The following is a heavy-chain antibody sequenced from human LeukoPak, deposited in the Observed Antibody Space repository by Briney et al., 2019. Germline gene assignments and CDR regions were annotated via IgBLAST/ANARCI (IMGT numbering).Heavy chain of an antibody. V-gene: IGHV1-69*04. J-gene: IGHJ4*02. CDR2: IIPILGIA. CDR1: GGTFSNYA. Sequence: SVKVSCKASGGTFSNYAISWVRQAPGQGLEWMGRIIPILGIANYAQKFQGRVTITADKSTSTAYMELSSLRSEDTAVYYCARDRDYYGSGSYLGGRDFDYWGQGTLVTVSS. D-gene: IGHD3-10*01. CDR3: ARDRDYYGSGSYLGGRDFDY.